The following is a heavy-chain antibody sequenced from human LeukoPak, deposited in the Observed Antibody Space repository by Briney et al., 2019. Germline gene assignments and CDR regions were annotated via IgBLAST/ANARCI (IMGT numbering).Heavy chain of an antibody. V-gene: IGHV4-34*01. CDR3: ARGLADIVVVPAAPRRAFDI. CDR2: INHSGST. CDR1: GGSFSGYY. D-gene: IGHD2-2*01. Sequence: SETLSLTCAVYGGSFSGYYWSWIRQPPGKGLEWIGEINHSGSTNYNPSLKSRVTTSVDTSKNQFSLKLSSVTAADTAVYYCARGLADIVVVPAAPRRAFDIWGQGTMVTVSS. J-gene: IGHJ3*02.